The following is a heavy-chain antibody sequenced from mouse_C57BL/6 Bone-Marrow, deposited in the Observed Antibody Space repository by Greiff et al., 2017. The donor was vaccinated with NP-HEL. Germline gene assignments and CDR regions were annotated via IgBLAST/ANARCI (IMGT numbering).Heavy chain of an antibody. J-gene: IGHJ3*01. V-gene: IGHV1-78*01. D-gene: IGHD1-1*02. CDR3: ARDYLFAY. Sequence: VQLLESGGDLVKPGGSVKISCKASGFTFTDYTMYWMRQTPDKGLEWIGYICTRDGSTKYHDKVKGKGTLTADKSSSTVYMQSNSLTSEDSAVYFCARDYLFAYWGQGTLVTVSA. CDR2: ICTRDGST. CDR1: GFTFTDYT.